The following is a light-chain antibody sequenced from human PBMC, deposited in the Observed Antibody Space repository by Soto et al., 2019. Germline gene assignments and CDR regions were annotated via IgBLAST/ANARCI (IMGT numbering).Light chain of an antibody. CDR1: QSVSSY. J-gene: IGKJ1*01. CDR2: GAS. Sequence: ENVLAQSPGTLALSAWERATLSCRASQSVSSYLAWYQQKPGQAPRLLIYGASSRATGIPDRFSGSGSGTDFTLTISRLEPEDFAVYYCQQYGSSWTFGQGTKVDI. CDR3: QQYGSSWT. V-gene: IGKV3-20*01.